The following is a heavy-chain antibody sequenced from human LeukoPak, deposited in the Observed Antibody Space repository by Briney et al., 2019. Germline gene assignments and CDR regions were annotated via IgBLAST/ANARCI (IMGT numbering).Heavy chain of an antibody. CDR3: ARDLYYYDSSGYYYVPSRYYYGMDV. CDR2: ISYDGSNK. D-gene: IGHD3-22*01. Sequence: GGSLRLSCAASGFTFSSYAMHWVRQAPGKGLEWVAVISYDGSNKYYADSVKGRFTISRDNSKNTLYLQMNSLRAEDTAVYYCARDLYYYDSSGYYYVPSRYYYGMDVWGQGTTVTVSS. V-gene: IGHV3-30-3*01. J-gene: IGHJ6*02. CDR1: GFTFSSYA.